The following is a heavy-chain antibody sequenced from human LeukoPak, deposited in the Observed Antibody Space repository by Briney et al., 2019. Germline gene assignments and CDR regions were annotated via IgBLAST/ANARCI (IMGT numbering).Heavy chain of an antibody. J-gene: IGHJ3*02. D-gene: IGHD2-2*01. Sequence: ASVKVSCKASGYTFTSYGITWVRQAPGQGLEWMGWISANKGNTNYAQKFQGRVTMTTDTSTRTAYMELRSLRFDDTAEYYCARARYCRSTSCYGPEDDAFDIWGQGTMVTVSS. CDR2: ISANKGNT. V-gene: IGHV1-18*01. CDR3: ARARYCRSTSCYGPEDDAFDI. CDR1: GYTFTSYG.